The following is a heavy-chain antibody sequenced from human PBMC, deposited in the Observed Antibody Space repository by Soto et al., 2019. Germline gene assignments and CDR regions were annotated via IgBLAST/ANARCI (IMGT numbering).Heavy chain of an antibody. Sequence: SETLSLTCAVYGGSFSGYYWSWIRQPPGKGLEWIGETNHSGSTNYNPSLKSRVTISVDTSKNQFSLKLSSVTAADTAVYYCARGRSPLYQLLDTRPYYFDYWGQGTLVTVSS. D-gene: IGHD2-2*01. CDR1: GGSFSGYY. J-gene: IGHJ4*02. CDR3: ARGRSPLYQLLDTRPYYFDY. V-gene: IGHV4-34*01. CDR2: TNHSGST.